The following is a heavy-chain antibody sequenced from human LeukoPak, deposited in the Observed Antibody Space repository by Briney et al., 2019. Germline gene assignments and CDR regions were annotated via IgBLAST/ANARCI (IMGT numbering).Heavy chain of an antibody. CDR1: GFTFSNYG. Sequence: GGSLGLSCAASGFTFSNYGMHWVRQAPGKGLEWVAVIWYDGSNKYYADSVKGRFTISRDNSKNTLYLQMNSLRAEDTAVYYCARARSDYGDYFDYWGQGTLVTVSS. CDR2: IWYDGSNK. J-gene: IGHJ4*02. D-gene: IGHD4-17*01. CDR3: ARARSDYGDYFDY. V-gene: IGHV3-33*01.